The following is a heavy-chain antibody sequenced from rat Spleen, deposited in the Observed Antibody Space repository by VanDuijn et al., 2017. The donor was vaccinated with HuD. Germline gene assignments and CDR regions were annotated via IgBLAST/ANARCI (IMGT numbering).Heavy chain of an antibody. J-gene: IGHJ2*01. CDR1: GFTFNKFW. V-gene: IGHV5-31*01. CDR3: TTQGIIRIPLFDY. D-gene: IGHD4-3*01. CDR2: ISYDGSST. Sequence: EVQLVESGGGLVQPGRSLKLSCVASGFTFNKFWMTWIRQAPGKGLEWVASISYDGSSTYYRDSVKGRFTISRDNAKSTLYLQMDSLKSEDTATYYCTTQGIIRIPLFDYWGRGVMVTVSS.